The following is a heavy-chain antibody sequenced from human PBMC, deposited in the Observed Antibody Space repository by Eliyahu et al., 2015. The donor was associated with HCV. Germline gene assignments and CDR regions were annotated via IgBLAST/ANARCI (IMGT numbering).Heavy chain of an antibody. J-gene: IGHJ4*02. V-gene: IGHV3-7*01. Sequence: EALLVQSGGGLVQPGESLXXXCAAXGFXFGDHWMTXVRQPPGKGLEWVANINEDGSEKYYVDSVRGRFAISRDNARNSLFLQLNSLRADDTAVYYCVSGQSWFGIWGQGTQVAVSS. D-gene: IGHD3-10*01. CDR2: INEDGSEK. CDR3: VSGQSWFGI. CDR1: GFXFGDHW.